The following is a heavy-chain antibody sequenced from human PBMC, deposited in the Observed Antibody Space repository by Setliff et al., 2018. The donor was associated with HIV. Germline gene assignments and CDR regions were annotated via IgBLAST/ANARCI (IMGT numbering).Heavy chain of an antibody. Sequence: PSETLSLTCTVSGGSISSRNYYWAWIRQPPGKGLEWIGTIYYSGTTHYNPSLNSRVIISVDTSKNQFSLRLNSVTAADTAVYYCARLSLGNIGDYIRIGAIDIWGQGTMVTVSS. CDR1: GGSISSRNYY. D-gene: IGHD4-17*01. CDR2: IYYSGTT. J-gene: IGHJ3*02. V-gene: IGHV4-39*01. CDR3: ARLSLGNIGDYIRIGAIDI.